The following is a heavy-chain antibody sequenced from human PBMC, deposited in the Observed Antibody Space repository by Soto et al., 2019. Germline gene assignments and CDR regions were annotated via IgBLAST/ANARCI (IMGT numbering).Heavy chain of an antibody. D-gene: IGHD3-10*01. CDR3: ARDLDYYGSGNYYNRIDY. J-gene: IGHJ4*02. CDR1: GGPFSDYA. V-gene: IGHV1-69*01. CDR2: IIPMFGTA. Sequence: QVQLGQSGAEVKKPGSSVKVSCKVSGGPFSDYAVSWVRQAPGQGLEWMGGIIPMFGTANYAQKFQGRVTITADESTTTAYMELSSLRSEDTAVYYCARDLDYYGSGNYYNRIDYWGQGTLVTVSS.